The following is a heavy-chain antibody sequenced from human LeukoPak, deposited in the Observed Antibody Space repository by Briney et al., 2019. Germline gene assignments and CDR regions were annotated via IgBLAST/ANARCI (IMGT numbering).Heavy chain of an antibody. D-gene: IGHD6-13*01. CDR1: GYTFTGYY. CDR3: ARGPKPLAYSSSWYSTYYYYGMDV. CDR2: MNPNSGNT. J-gene: IGHJ6*02. V-gene: IGHV1-8*02. Sequence: GASVKVSCKASGYTFTGYYMHWVRQAPRQGLEWMGWMNPNSGNTGYAQKFQGRVTMTRNTSISTAYMELSSLRSEDTAVYYCARGPKPLAYSSSWYSTYYYYGMDVWGQGTTVTVSS.